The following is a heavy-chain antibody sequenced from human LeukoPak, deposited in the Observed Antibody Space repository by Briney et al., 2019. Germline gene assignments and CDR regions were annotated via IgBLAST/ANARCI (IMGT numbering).Heavy chain of an antibody. CDR2: FRGSGVAT. J-gene: IGHJ6*03. Sequence: GGSLRLSCAASGFTFSSYAMNWVRQAPGKGLKWVSGFRGSGVATFYADSVKGRFTISRDNSKNTLYLQMNSLRAEDTAVYYCAKDTPWGGSGSYHYYYMDVWGKGTTVTISS. D-gene: IGHD3-10*01. CDR1: GFTFSSYA. CDR3: AKDTPWGGSGSYHYYYMDV. V-gene: IGHV3-23*01.